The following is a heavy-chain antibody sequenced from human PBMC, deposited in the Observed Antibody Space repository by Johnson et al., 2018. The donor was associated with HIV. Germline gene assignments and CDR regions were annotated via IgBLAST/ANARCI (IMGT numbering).Heavy chain of an antibody. CDR2: IRYDGSNK. J-gene: IGHJ3*02. V-gene: IGHV3-33*08. CDR1: GFTFSNYG. Sequence: QVQLVESGGGVVQPGRSLRLSCAASGFTFSNYGMHWVRQAPGKGLEWVAFIRYDGSNKYYAYSVKGRFTISRDISKNTLDLQMNSLRAEDTAVYYCARAPQTYNWNYMMAFDMWGQGTMVTVSP. D-gene: IGHD1-7*01. CDR3: ARAPQTYNWNYMMAFDM.